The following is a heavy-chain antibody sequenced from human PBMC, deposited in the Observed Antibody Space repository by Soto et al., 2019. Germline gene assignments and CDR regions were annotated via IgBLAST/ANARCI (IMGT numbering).Heavy chain of an antibody. Sequence: QVQLQESGPGLVKPSGTLSLTCAVSGGSISSSNWWSWVRQPPGKGLEWIGEIYHSGSTNYNPSLKSRFTISLEKSKNQFSLKLGSVPAADTAVYYCARFMTTVTNLAFDIWGQGTMVTVSS. CDR3: ARFMTTVTNLAFDI. CDR1: GGSISSSNW. CDR2: IYHSGST. D-gene: IGHD4-17*01. V-gene: IGHV4-4*02. J-gene: IGHJ3*02.